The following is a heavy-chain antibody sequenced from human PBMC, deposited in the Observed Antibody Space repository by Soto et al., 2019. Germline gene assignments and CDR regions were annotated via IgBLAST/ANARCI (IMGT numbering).Heavy chain of an antibody. CDR3: ARYEVYYYDSSGSYYFDY. V-gene: IGHV4-30-4*01. CDR2: IYYSGST. D-gene: IGHD3-22*01. CDR1: GGSISSGDYY. Sequence: PSETLSLTCTVSGGSISSGDYYWSWIRQPPGKGLEWIGYIYYSGSTYYNPSLKSRVTISVDTSKNQFSLKLSSVTAADTAVYYCARYEVYYYDSSGSYYFDYWGQGTLVTVSS. J-gene: IGHJ4*02.